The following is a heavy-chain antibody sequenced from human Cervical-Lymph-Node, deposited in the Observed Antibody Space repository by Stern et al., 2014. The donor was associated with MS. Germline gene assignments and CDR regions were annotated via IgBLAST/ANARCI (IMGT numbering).Heavy chain of an antibody. CDR1: GYTFTGYY. J-gene: IGHJ4*02. CDR2: INPNSGGT. D-gene: IGHD6-13*01. CDR3: ARIVTWIQLLSGVAAAGTVDY. V-gene: IGHV1-2*02. Sequence: VQLVESGAEVKKPGASVKVSCKASGYTFTGYYMHWVRQAPGQGLEWMGWINPNSGGTNYAQKFQGRVTMTRDTSISTAYMELSRLRSDDTAVYYCARIVTWIQLLSGVAAAGTVDYWGQGTLVTVSS.